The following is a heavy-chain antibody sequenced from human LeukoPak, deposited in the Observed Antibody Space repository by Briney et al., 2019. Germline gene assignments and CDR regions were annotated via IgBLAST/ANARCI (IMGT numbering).Heavy chain of an antibody. J-gene: IGHJ5*02. CDR2: IIPIFGTA. V-gene: IGHV1-69*05. Sequence: ASVKVSCKASGGTFSSCAISLVRQAPGQGLEWMGGIIPIFGTANYAQKFQGRVTITTDESTSTAYMELSSLRSEDTAVYYCARDLRLGELHTFDPWGQGTLATVSS. CDR3: ARDLRLGELHTFDP. CDR1: GGTFSSCA. D-gene: IGHD3-16*01.